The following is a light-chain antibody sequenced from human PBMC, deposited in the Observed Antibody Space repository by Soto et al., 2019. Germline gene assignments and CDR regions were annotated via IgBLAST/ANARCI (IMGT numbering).Light chain of an antibody. J-gene: IGKJ2*01. CDR2: GAS. CDR1: QTVTNNY. V-gene: IGKV3-20*01. CDR3: QQYDSSYT. Sequence: EIVLTQSPGTLSLSPGETATLSCRASQTVTNNYLAWYQQKPGQAPRLVMSGASSRATGIPDRFSGGGSETDFTLTTSRLEPEDFAVYYCQQYDSSYTFGQGTKLEIK.